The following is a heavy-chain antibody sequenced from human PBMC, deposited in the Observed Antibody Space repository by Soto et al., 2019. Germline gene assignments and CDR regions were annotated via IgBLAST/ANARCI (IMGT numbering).Heavy chain of an antibody. D-gene: IGHD6-6*01. J-gene: IGHJ6*02. CDR2: ISAYNGNT. Sequence: ASVKVSCKASGYTFTSYGISWVRQAPGQGLEWMGWISAYNGNTNYAQKLQGRVTMTTDTSTSTAYMELRSLRSDDTAVYYCARDAPVSYSSFDPVLAYGMDVCGQRNTLTVSS. CDR1: GYTFTSYG. V-gene: IGHV1-18*01. CDR3: ARDAPVSYSSFDPVLAYGMDV.